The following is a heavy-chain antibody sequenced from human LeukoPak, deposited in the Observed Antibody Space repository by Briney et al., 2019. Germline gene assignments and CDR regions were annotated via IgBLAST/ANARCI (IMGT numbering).Heavy chain of an antibody. V-gene: IGHV3-30*18. CDR2: ISYDGSNK. CDR1: GFTFSSYG. Sequence: GRSLRLSCAASGFTFSSYGVHWVRQAPGKGLEWVAVISYDGSNKYYADSVKGRFTISRDNSKNTLYLQMNSLRAEDTAVYYCAKAYDILTGQFDYWGQGTLVTVSS. CDR3: AKAYDILTGQFDY. D-gene: IGHD3-9*01. J-gene: IGHJ4*02.